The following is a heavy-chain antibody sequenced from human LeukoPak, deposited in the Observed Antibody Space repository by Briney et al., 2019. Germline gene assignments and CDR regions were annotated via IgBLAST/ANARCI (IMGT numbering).Heavy chain of an antibody. CDR3: ARHAKFGWSLF. Sequence: SETLSLTCTVSGGSISGSSYYWGWIRQPPGKGLEWIGSIYYSGSTYYNPSLKSRVTISVDTSKNQFSLKLSSVTAADTAVYYCARHAKFGWSLFWGQGTLVTVSS. V-gene: IGHV4-39*01. CDR1: GGSISGSSYY. D-gene: IGHD3-10*01. J-gene: IGHJ4*02. CDR2: IYYSGST.